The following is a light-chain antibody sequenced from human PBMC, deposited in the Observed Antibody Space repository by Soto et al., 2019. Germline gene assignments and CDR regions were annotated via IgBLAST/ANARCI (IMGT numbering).Light chain of an antibody. CDR1: QSLLHSNGYNY. V-gene: IGKV2-28*01. CDR3: MQALRTPYT. Sequence: DIVMTQSPLSLPVTPGEPASISCRSSQSLLHSNGYNYLDWYLQKPGQSPQLLIYLGSNRASGGXDXXSCCGSGTDFTLKVSSEEAEDVGDYYCMQALRTPYTFGQGTKLEIK. CDR2: LGS. J-gene: IGKJ2*01.